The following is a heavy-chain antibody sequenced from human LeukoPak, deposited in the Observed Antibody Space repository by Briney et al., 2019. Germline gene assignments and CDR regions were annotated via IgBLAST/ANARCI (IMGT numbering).Heavy chain of an antibody. Sequence: GGSLRLSCAASGFTVSSNYMSWVRQAPGKGLEWVSIIYSGGSTFYADSVKGRFTISRDNAKNSLYLQMNSLRAEDTAVYYCARSMYSSAWYNDYWGQGTLVTVSS. D-gene: IGHD6-19*01. J-gene: IGHJ4*02. CDR1: GFTVSSNY. V-gene: IGHV3-53*01. CDR2: IYSGGST. CDR3: ARSMYSSAWYNDY.